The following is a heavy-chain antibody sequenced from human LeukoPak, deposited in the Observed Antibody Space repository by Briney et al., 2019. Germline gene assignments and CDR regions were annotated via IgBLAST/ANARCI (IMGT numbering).Heavy chain of an antibody. Sequence: GASVKVSCKAFGDTFNDYHVHWVRQAPGLGAQGLEWMGWVTPSSGWRRYSQRFQGRVAMTSDTSTSTVYMELTRLTSDDTGIYFCATIGLSGSYWDFAQWGQGTLVTVSS. CDR1: GDTFNDYH. D-gene: IGHD1-26*01. CDR2: VTPSSGWR. V-gene: IGHV1-2*02. CDR3: ATIGLSGSYWDFAQ. J-gene: IGHJ4*02.